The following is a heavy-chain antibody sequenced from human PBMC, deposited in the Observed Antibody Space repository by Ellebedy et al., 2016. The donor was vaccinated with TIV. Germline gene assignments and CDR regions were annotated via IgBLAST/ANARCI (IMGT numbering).Heavy chain of an antibody. CDR3: ARGRCSGANCHYFDY. V-gene: IGHV3-30*04. CDR2: ISSDGSNI. CDR1: EFTFSSYA. D-gene: IGHD2-15*01. J-gene: IGHJ4*02. Sequence: GESLKISCAASEFTFSSYAVHWVRHAPGKGLQWVTFISSDGSNINYADSVKGRFTISRDISKNTVYLQMNSLRAEDTALYICARGRCSGANCHYFDYWGQGTLVTVSS.